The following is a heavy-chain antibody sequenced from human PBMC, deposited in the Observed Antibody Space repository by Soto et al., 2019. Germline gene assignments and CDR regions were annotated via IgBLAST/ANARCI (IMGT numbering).Heavy chain of an antibody. CDR1: GYTFTGYY. Sequence: QVQLVQSGAEVKKPGASVKVSCKASGYTFTGYYMHWVRQAPGQGLEWMGWINPNSGGTNYAQKFQGWVTMTSDTSISTAYMELSRLRSDDTAVYYCARAGYCSGGTCYSPIAFDIWGQGTMVTVSS. D-gene: IGHD2-15*01. V-gene: IGHV1-2*04. J-gene: IGHJ3*02. CDR3: ARAGYCSGGTCYSPIAFDI. CDR2: INPNSGGT.